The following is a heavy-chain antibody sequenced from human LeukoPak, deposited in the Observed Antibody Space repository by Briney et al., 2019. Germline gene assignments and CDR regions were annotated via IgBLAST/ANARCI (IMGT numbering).Heavy chain of an antibody. CDR2: IWYDGSNK. J-gene: IGHJ4*02. CDR3: AKTGYTSSSPARYFDY. D-gene: IGHD6-6*01. V-gene: IGHV3-33*06. CDR1: GFTFRSYA. Sequence: PGRSLRLSCAASGFTFRSYAMHWVRQAPGRGLEWVAAIWYDGSNKYYADSVRGRFTISRDNSKNTLYLQMSNLRAEDTAVYYCAKTGYTSSSPARYFDYWGQGTLVTVSS.